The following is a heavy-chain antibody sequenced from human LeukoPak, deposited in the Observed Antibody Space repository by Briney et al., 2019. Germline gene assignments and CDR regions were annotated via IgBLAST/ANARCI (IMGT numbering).Heavy chain of an antibody. D-gene: IGHD2-21*01. CDR3: AKEGCGNDCSIDY. CDR2: IRYDGSNK. V-gene: IGHV3-30*02. Sequence: GGSLRLSCAASGFTFSSYGMHWVRQAPGKGLEWVAFIRYDGSNKYYADSVKGRFTISRDNSKNTLYLQMNSLRVEDTAVYYCAKEGCGNDCSIDYWGQGTLVTVSS. CDR1: GFTFSSYG. J-gene: IGHJ4*02.